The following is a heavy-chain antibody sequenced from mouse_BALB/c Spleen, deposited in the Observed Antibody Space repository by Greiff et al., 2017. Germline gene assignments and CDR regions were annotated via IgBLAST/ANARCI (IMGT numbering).Heavy chain of an antibody. D-gene: IGHD3-1*01. CDR2: ISSGSSTI. CDR3: ARSGATWYYFDY. Sequence: DVQLVESGGGLVQPGGSRKLSCAASGFTFSSFGMHWVRQAPEKGLEWVAYISSGSSTIYYADTVKGRFTISRDNPKNTLFLQMTSLRSEDTAMYYCARSGATWYYFDYWGQGTTLTVSS. V-gene: IGHV5-17*02. J-gene: IGHJ2*01. CDR1: GFTFSSFG.